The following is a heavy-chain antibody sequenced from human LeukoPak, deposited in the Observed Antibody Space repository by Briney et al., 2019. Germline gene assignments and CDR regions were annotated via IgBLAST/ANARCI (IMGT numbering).Heavy chain of an antibody. Sequence: GGSLRLSCAASGFTFSSYSMNWVRQAPGKGLEWVSSISSSSRYIYYADSVKGRFTISRDNAKNSLYLQMNSLRAEDTAVYYCARSSSWSEGAFDIWGQGTMVTVSS. CDR1: GFTFSSYS. J-gene: IGHJ3*02. CDR2: ISSSSRYI. CDR3: ARSSSWSEGAFDI. V-gene: IGHV3-21*01. D-gene: IGHD6-13*01.